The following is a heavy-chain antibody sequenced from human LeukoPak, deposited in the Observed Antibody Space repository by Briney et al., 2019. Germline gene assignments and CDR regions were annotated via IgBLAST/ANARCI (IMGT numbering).Heavy chain of an antibody. D-gene: IGHD3-10*01. CDR3: ARSGYYYGSGSYIPYYYYYMDV. CDR2: IYYSGNT. CDR1: GGSISSYY. V-gene: IGHV4-59*01. Sequence: SETLSLTCTVSGGSISSYYWNWIRQPPGKGLEWIAYIYYSGNTNYNPSLKSRVTISVDTSKNQFSLKLSSVTAADTAVYYCARSGYYYGSGSYIPYYYYYMDVWGKGTTVTISS. J-gene: IGHJ6*03.